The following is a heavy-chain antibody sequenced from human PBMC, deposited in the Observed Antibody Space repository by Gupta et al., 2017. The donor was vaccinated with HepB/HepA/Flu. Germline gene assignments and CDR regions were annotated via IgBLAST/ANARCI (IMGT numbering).Heavy chain of an antibody. CDR1: GGSFSGYY. CDR3: ASSEGKDTPFFRY. Sequence: QVQLQQWGAGLLKPSETLSLTCAVYGGSFSGYYWSWIRQPPGKGLEWIGEINHSGSTNYNPSLKSRVTISVDTSKNQFSLKLSSVTAADTAVYYCASSEGKDTPFFRYWGQGTLVTVSS. CDR2: INHSGST. V-gene: IGHV4-34*01. J-gene: IGHJ4*02. D-gene: IGHD2-15*01.